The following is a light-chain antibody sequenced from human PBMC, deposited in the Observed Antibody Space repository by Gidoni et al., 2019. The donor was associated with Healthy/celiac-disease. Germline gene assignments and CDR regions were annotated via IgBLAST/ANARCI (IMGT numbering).Light chain of an antibody. Sequence: QSVLTQPPSVSGAPGQRVTISCTGSSTNIGAGYDVHWYQQLPGKAPKLLIYGNSNRPSGVPDRFSGSTSGTSASLAITGLQAEEAADYYCQSYDSSLSGSGVFGGGTKLTVL. J-gene: IGLJ3*02. CDR2: GNS. V-gene: IGLV1-40*01. CDR3: QSYDSSLSGSGV. CDR1: STNIGAGYD.